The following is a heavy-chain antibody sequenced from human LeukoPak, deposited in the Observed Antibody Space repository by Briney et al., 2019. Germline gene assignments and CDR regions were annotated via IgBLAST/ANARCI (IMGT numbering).Heavy chain of an antibody. J-gene: IGHJ2*01. CDR1: GFTFSSYW. CDR2: INTDGSST. V-gene: IGHV3-74*01. CDR3: AKEYYYDSSGSPYWYFDL. D-gene: IGHD3-22*01. Sequence: GGSLRLSCAASGFTFSSYWMHWVRQAPGKGLVWVSHINTDGSSTSYADSVKGRFTISRDNAKNTLYLQMNSLRAEDTAVYYCAKEYYYDSSGSPYWYFDLWGRGTLVTVSS.